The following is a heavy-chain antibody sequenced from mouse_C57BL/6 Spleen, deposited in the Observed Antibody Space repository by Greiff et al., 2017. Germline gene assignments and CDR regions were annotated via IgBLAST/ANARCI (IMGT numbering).Heavy chain of an antibody. Sequence: VQLQQPGAELVRPGSSVKLSCKASGYTFTSYWMHWVKQRPIQGLEWIGNIDPSDSETHYNQKFKDKATLTVDKSSSTAYMQLSSLTSEDSAVYYCARWGGYDGGYFDVWGTGTTVTVSS. CDR2: IDPSDSET. D-gene: IGHD2-2*01. CDR1: GYTFTSYW. CDR3: ARWGGYDGGYFDV. J-gene: IGHJ1*03. V-gene: IGHV1-52*01.